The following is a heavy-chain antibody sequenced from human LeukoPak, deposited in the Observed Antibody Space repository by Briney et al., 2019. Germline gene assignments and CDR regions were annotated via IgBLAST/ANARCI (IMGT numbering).Heavy chain of an antibody. CDR2: ISYDGSNK. CDR1: GFIFSSYA. V-gene: IGHV3-30-3*01. Sequence: GGSLRLSCAASGFIFSSYAMHWVRQAPGKGLEWVAVISYDGSNKYYSDSVKGRFTISRDNSQNTLYLQMNNLRADDTAVFYCGRRPGEPRQLVLEGIDYWGQGTLVTVSS. D-gene: IGHD6-13*01. CDR3: GRRPGEPRQLVLEGIDY. J-gene: IGHJ4*02.